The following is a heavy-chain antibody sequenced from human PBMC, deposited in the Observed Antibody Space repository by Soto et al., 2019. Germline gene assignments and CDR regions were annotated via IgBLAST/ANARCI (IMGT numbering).Heavy chain of an antibody. CDR1: GFSLSTSGIC. CDR2: IDLDDDK. J-gene: IGHJ6*02. CDR3: AHKSEVNYGMDV. Sequence: SGPTLVNPTQTLTLTCTFSGFSLSTSGICVSLILQPPGKALEWLALIDLDDDKYYSTSLKTRLTISKDTSKNQVVLTMTNMDPVDTATYYCAHKSEVNYGMDVWGQGTPVTVSS. V-gene: IGHV2-70*12.